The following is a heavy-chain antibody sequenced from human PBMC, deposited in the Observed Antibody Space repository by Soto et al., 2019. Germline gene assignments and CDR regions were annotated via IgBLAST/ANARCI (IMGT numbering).Heavy chain of an antibody. D-gene: IGHD2-15*01. CDR1: GFTFSNAW. CDR2: IKSKTDGGTT. Sequence: EVQLVESGGGLVKPGGSLRLSCAASGFTFSNAWMSWVRQAPGKGLEWVGRIKSKTDGGTTDYAAPVKGRFTISRDDSKNTLYLQMNSLKTEDTAVYYCETVFVDSRDIVVVVAVNYWGQGTLVTVSS. CDR3: ETVFVDSRDIVVVVAVNY. V-gene: IGHV3-15*01. J-gene: IGHJ4*02.